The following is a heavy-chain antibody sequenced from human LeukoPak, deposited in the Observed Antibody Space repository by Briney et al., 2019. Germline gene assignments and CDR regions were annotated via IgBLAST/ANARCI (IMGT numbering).Heavy chain of an antibody. CDR2: IIPIFGTA. CDR3: ARGGKAQFWSGYYSGAFDI. V-gene: IGHV1-69*13. Sequence: EASVKVSCKASGYTFTSYAISWVRQAPGQGLEWMGGIIPIFGTANYAQKFQGRVTITADESTSTAYMELSSLRSEDTAVYYCARGGKAQFWSGYYSGAFDIWGQGTMVTVSS. CDR1: GYTFTSYA. D-gene: IGHD3-3*01. J-gene: IGHJ3*02.